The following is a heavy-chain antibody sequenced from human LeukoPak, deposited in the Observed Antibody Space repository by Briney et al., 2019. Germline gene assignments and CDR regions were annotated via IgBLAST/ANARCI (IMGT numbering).Heavy chain of an antibody. V-gene: IGHV3-30-3*01. CDR1: GFTFSTYA. CDR2: ISYDGSNK. Sequence: PGKSLRLSCAASGFTFSTYAMHWVRQAPGKGLEWVAVISYDGSNKYYADSVKGRFTISRDSSKNTLYLQVSSLRAEDTAVYYCARDLKYSSSWYYFDYWGQGTLVTVSS. J-gene: IGHJ4*02. CDR3: ARDLKYSSSWYYFDY. D-gene: IGHD6-13*01.